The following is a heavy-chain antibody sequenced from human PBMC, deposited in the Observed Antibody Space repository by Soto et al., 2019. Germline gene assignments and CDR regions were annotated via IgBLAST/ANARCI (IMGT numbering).Heavy chain of an antibody. CDR1: GASMTSYF. D-gene: IGHD3-22*01. V-gene: IGHV4-59*01. J-gene: IGHJ4*02. CDR2: IYHSGST. CDR3: ARDRYYDSTGYYDY. Sequence: SETLSLTCAVSGASMTSYFWSWIRQPPGKGLEWIGYIYHSGSTKYNPSLKSRVTISVDTSKNQFSLKLRSVTAADTAVYYCARDRYYDSTGYYDYWGQGSLVTSPQ.